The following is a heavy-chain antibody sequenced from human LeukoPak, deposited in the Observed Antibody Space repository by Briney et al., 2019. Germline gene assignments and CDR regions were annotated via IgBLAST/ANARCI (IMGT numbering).Heavy chain of an antibody. CDR3: ARLLVRGVTRYRYFDY. CDR1: GGSFSGYY. V-gene: IGHV4-34*01. Sequence: PSETLSLTCAVYGGSFSGYYWSWIRQPPGKGLEWIGEINRSGSTNYNPSLKSRVTISVDTSKNQFSLKLSSVTAADTAVYYCARLLVRGVTRYRYFDYWGQGTLVTVSS. D-gene: IGHD3-10*01. CDR2: INRSGST. J-gene: IGHJ4*02.